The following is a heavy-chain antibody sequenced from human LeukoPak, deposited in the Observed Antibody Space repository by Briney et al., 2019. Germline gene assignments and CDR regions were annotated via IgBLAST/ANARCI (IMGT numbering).Heavy chain of an antibody. D-gene: IGHD3-10*01. CDR2: IVVGSGNT. V-gene: IGHV1-58*02. J-gene: IGHJ4*02. CDR1: GFTFTSSA. CDR3: ARPIPYGSGSSFDY. Sequence: SVKVSCKASGFTFTSSAMQWVRQARGQRLEWIGWIVVGSGNTNYAQKLQGRVTMTTDTSTSTAYMELRSLRSDDTAVYYCARPIPYGSGSSFDYWGQGTLVTVSS.